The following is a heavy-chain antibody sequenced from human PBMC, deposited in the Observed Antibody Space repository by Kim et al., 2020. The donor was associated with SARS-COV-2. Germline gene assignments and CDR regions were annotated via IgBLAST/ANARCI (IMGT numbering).Heavy chain of an antibody. J-gene: IGHJ4*02. CDR1: GFTFSSYG. D-gene: IGHD3-9*01. Sequence: GGSLRLSCAASGFTFSSYGMHWVRQAPGKGLVWVAVIWYDGSNKYYADSVKGRFTISRDNSKNTLYLQMNSLRAEDTAVYYCAKDRLNYDILTGYYQTIWGQGTLVTVSS. V-gene: IGHV3-33*06. CDR3: AKDRLNYDILTGYYQTI. CDR2: IWYDGSNK.